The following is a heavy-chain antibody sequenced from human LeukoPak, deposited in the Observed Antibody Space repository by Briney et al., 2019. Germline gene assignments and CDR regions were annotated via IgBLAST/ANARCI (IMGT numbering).Heavy chain of an antibody. CDR2: IKQDGSEK. CDR3: ASDSSGWYWVGYYYYYMDV. CDR1: GFTFSSYW. V-gene: IGHV3-7*01. Sequence: AGGSLRLSCAASGFTFSSYWMSWVRQAPGKGLEWVANIKQDGSEKYYVDSVKGRFTISRDNAKNSLYLQMNSLRAEDTAVYYCASDSSGWYWVGYYYYYMDVWGKGTTVTVSS. D-gene: IGHD6-19*01. J-gene: IGHJ6*03.